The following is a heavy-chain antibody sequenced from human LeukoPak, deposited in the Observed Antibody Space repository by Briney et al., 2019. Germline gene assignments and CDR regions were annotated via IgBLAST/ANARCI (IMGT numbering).Heavy chain of an antibody. V-gene: IGHV4-59*01. D-gene: IGHD3-22*01. CDR2: IYYSGST. Sequence: NASETLSLTCTVSGGSISSYYWSWIRQPPGKGLEWIGYIYYSGSTNYNPSLKSRVTISVDTSKNQFSLKLSSVTAADTAVYYCARDGPDYYDSSGYYQWDPYYFDYWGQGTLVTVSS. CDR3: ARDGPDYYDSSGYYQWDPYYFDY. CDR1: GGSISSYY. J-gene: IGHJ4*02.